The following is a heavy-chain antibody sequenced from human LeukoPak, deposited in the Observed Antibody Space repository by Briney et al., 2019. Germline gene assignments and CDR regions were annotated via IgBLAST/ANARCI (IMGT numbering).Heavy chain of an antibody. CDR3: ARPKLGYCSGGSCPAFDY. J-gene: IGHJ4*02. D-gene: IGHD2-15*01. Sequence: ASVKVSCKASGYTFTSYGISWVRQAPGQGLEWMGWISAYNGNTNYAQKLQGRVTMTTDTSTSTAYMELRSLRSDDTAVYYCARPKLGYCSGGSCPAFDYWGQGTLVTVSS. CDR2: ISAYNGNT. CDR1: GYTFTSYG. V-gene: IGHV1-18*01.